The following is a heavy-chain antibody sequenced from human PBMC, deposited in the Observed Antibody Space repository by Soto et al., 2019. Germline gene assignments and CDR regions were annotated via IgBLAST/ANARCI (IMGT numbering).Heavy chain of an antibody. CDR2: INHSGST. J-gene: IGHJ4*02. CDR1: GGSIISGDYY. D-gene: IGHD6-13*01. V-gene: IGHV4-34*01. Sequence: PSETLSLTCTVSGGSIISGDYYWSWIRQPPGKGLEWIGEINHSGSTNYSPSLKSRVTISVDTSKDQFSLKLSSVTAADTAVYYCARLLIAATGSSEYYFDYWGQGTLVTVSS. CDR3: ARLLIAATGSSEYYFDY.